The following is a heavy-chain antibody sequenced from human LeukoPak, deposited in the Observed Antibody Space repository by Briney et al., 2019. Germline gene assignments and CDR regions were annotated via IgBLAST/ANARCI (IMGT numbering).Heavy chain of an antibody. CDR3: AKDLLGEQWLVR. J-gene: IGHJ4*02. CDR2: IRYDGSNK. V-gene: IGHV3-30*02. Sequence: PRRSLRLYCAASGFTFSSYGMHWLRQAPGKGLKWVAFIRYDGSNKYYADSVKGLFTIYRDNSKNTLYLQMNSLRAEDTAVYYCAKDLLGEQWLVRWGQGTLVTVSS. CDR1: GFTFSSYG. D-gene: IGHD6-19*01.